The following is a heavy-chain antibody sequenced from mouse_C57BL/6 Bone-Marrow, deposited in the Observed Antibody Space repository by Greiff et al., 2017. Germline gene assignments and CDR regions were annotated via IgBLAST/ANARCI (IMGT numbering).Heavy chain of an antibody. CDR1: GYSFTGYF. D-gene: IGHD1-1*01. Sequence: EVKLMESGPELVKPGDSVKISCKASGYSFTGYFMNWVMQSHGKSLEWIGRINPYNGDTFYNQKFKGKATLTVDKSSSTAHMELRSLTSEDSAVYYCALLRRYAMDYWGQGTSVTVSS. V-gene: IGHV1-20*01. CDR3: ALLRRYAMDY. J-gene: IGHJ4*01. CDR2: INPYNGDT.